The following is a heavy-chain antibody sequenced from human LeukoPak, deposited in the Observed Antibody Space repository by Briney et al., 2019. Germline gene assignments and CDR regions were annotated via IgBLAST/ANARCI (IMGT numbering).Heavy chain of an antibody. Sequence: TGGSLRLSCAASGFTFSSYGMHWVRQAPGKGLEWVAVIWYDGSNKYYADSVKGRFTISRDNSKNTLYLQMNSLRAEDTAVYYCARGSGLQIAAAGSGSVDYWGQGTLVTVSS. CDR1: GFTFSSYG. CDR2: IWYDGSNK. V-gene: IGHV3-33*01. J-gene: IGHJ4*02. D-gene: IGHD6-13*01. CDR3: ARGSGLQIAAAGSGSVDY.